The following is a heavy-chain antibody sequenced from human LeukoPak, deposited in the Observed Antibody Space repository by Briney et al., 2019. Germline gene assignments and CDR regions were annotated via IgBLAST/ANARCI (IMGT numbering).Heavy chain of an antibody. V-gene: IGHV1-69*04. J-gene: IGHJ4*02. CDR3: ARPKSAAAGKEFEGFDY. CDR1: GGTFSSYA. D-gene: IGHD6-13*01. Sequence: GSSVKVSCKASGGTFSSYAISWVRQAPGQGLEWMGRIIPILGIANYAQKFQGRVTITTDESTSTAYMELSSLRSEDTAVYYCARPKSAAAGKEFEGFDYWGQGTLVTVSS. CDR2: IIPILGIA.